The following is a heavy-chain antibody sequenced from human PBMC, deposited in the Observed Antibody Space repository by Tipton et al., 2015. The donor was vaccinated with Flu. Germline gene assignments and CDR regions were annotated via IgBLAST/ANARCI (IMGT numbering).Heavy chain of an antibody. D-gene: IGHD6-13*01. CDR1: GGSISSYY. J-gene: IGHJ4*01. CDR3: ARGRGAAAGSFDY. CDR2: IYTSWST. V-gene: IGHV4-4*07. Sequence: TLSLTCTVSGGSISSYYWSWIRHPAGKGLEWIGRIYTSWSTNYNPSLKSRVTMSVDTSKNQFSLKLSSVTAADTAVYYCARGRGAAAGSFDYWGHGTLVTVSS.